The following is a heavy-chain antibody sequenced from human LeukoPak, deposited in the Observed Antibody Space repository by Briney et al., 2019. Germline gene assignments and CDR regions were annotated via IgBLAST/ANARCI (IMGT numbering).Heavy chain of an antibody. J-gene: IGHJ4*02. CDR2: IQYDGSNK. CDR3: AKAGALVRGVTAIFDY. V-gene: IGHV3-30*02. Sequence: GGSLRLSCAASGFTFTNYAMSWLRQAPGKGLEGVAFIQYDGSNKYYADSVKGRFTISRDNSKNTLFLQMTSLRADDTALYYCAKAGALVRGVTAIFDYWGQGTLVTVSS. CDR1: GFTFTNYA. D-gene: IGHD3-10*01.